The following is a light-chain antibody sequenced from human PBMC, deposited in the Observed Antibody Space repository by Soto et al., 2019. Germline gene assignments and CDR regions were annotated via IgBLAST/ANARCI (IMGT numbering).Light chain of an antibody. V-gene: IGKV1-5*01. Sequence: DIQMTQSPSTLSASVGDRVTITCRASQTISSWLAWYQQKPGKAPNLLIYDASSLESGVPSRFSGSGSGTEFSLSIISLQPDDFATYYCQQYNSYPWTFGQGTKVDIK. CDR3: QQYNSYPWT. CDR1: QTISSW. CDR2: DAS. J-gene: IGKJ1*01.